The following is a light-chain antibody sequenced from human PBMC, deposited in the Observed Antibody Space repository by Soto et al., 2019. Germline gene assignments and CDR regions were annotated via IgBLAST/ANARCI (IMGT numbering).Light chain of an antibody. Sequence: DIQMTQSPSSLSASVGDRVTITCRASQDISNYLAWYQQKPGKVPKLLIYAASTLQSGVPSRFSGSGSGTDFTLTISSLQPEDVATYYCQKCSSGPWTFGQGTKVEIK. CDR1: QDISNY. CDR2: AAS. CDR3: QKCSSGPWT. V-gene: IGKV1-27*01. J-gene: IGKJ1*01.